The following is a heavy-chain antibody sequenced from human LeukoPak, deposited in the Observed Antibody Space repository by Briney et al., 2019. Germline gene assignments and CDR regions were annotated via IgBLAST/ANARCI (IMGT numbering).Heavy chain of an antibody. Sequence: SETLSLTCTVSGGSISSSSYYWGWIRQPPGKGLEWIGSIYYSGSTYYNPSLKSRVTISVDTSKNQFSLKLSSVTAADTAVYYCARDRTYYDILTGSVGSDYYGMDVWGQGTTVTVSS. J-gene: IGHJ6*02. V-gene: IGHV4-39*07. CDR2: IYYSGST. CDR1: GGSISSSSYY. CDR3: ARDRTYYDILTGSVGSDYYGMDV. D-gene: IGHD3-9*01.